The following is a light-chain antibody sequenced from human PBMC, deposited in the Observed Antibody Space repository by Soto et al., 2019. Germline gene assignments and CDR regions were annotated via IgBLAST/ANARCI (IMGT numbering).Light chain of an antibody. CDR1: SSNIGAGYD. V-gene: IGLV1-40*01. CDR2: GNS. Sequence: QSVLTQPPSVSGAPGQRGTISCTGSSSNIGAGYDVHWYQPRPGTAPKLLIFGNSNRPSAVPVPGRFSGSRSGTSASLTITGLQAEDEGNYYCQSYASTLDAGYVVRTGTKVTV. J-gene: IGLJ1*01. CDR3: QSYASTLDAGYV.